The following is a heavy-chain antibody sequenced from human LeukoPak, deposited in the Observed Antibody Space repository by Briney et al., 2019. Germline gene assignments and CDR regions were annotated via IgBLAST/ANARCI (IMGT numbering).Heavy chain of an antibody. CDR1: GFTFSGSA. Sequence: GGSLRLSCAASGFTFSGSALHWVRQASGKGLEWVGRIRSTANGYATAYAASVKGRFTISRDDSKNTAYLQMDSLKTEDTAVYYCAATDTMIVVEIDYWGQGTLVTVSS. J-gene: IGHJ4*02. V-gene: IGHV3-73*01. D-gene: IGHD3-22*01. CDR2: IRSTANGYAT. CDR3: AATDTMIVVEIDY.